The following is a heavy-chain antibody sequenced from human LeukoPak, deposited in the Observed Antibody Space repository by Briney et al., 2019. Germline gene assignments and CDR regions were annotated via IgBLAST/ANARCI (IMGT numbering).Heavy chain of an antibody. CDR2: IKQDGSEK. CDR3: VVGGSPGY. CDR1: GFTFRSYW. Sequence: GGSLRLSCAASGFTFRSYWMSWVRQAPGKGLEWVANIKQDGSEKNYVDSVKGRFTISRDNAKNSLYLQMNSLRAEDTAVYYCVVGGSPGYWGQGTLVTVSS. J-gene: IGHJ4*02. D-gene: IGHD2-15*01. V-gene: IGHV3-7*01.